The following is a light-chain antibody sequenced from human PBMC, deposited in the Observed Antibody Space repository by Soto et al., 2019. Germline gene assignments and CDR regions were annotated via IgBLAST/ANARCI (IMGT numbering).Light chain of an antibody. CDR3: QQYDKYAWT. Sequence: DIQMTQSPSSLSASVGDRVTITCRASQGIRNDLGWYQQKPGKAPKLLIYKASTLESGVPSRFSGSGSGTEFTLTISSLQPDDFATYYCQQYDKYAWTFGQGTKVDIK. CDR2: KAS. J-gene: IGKJ1*01. V-gene: IGKV1-5*03. CDR1: QGIRND.